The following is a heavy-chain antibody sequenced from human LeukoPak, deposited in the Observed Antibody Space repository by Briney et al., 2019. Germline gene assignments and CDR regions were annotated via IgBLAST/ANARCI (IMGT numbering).Heavy chain of an antibody. J-gene: IGHJ3*02. D-gene: IGHD2-2*01. Sequence: ASVKVSCKASGGTFSINAITWVRQAPGQGLEWMGGIIPMSETPKYTQKFQGRVTIATDESANTAYMELSSLRSEDTAVYYCARDKNSGECVSNSCYGVWPLDIWGQGTMVTVSS. CDR2: IIPMSETP. V-gene: IGHV1-69*05. CDR1: GGTFSINA. CDR3: ARDKNSGECVSNSCYGVWPLDI.